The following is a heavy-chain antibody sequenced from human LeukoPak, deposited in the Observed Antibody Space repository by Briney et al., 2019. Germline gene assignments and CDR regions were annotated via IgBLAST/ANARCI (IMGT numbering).Heavy chain of an antibody. CDR2: ISSSGRTI. Sequence: GGSLRLSCAASGFPFSSYEMNWVRQAPGKGLEWVSYISSSGRTIYYADSVKGRFTISRDNAKNSLFLQMNSLRAEDTAVYYCAKKKTDYSYPSSFDYWGQGTLVTVSS. V-gene: IGHV3-48*03. J-gene: IGHJ4*02. CDR1: GFPFSSYE. D-gene: IGHD4-11*01. CDR3: AKKKTDYSYPSSFDY.